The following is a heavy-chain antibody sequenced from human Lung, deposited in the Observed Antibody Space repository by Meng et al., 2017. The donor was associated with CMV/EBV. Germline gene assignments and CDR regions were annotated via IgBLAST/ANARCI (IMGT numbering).Heavy chain of an antibody. CDR3: ARASYYGSGSYYHFDS. V-gene: IGHV1-69*05. D-gene: IGHD3-10*01. J-gene: IGHJ4*02. CDR2: IIRLYATA. CDR1: GGTFSNYA. Sequence: XVXVSXXASGGTFSNYAVCWVRQAPGEGLEWMGGIIRLYATANYAQRFQGRVTITTDESTSTAYMEVSSLRSEDTAVYYCARASYYGSGSYYHFDSWGQGTXVTVSS.